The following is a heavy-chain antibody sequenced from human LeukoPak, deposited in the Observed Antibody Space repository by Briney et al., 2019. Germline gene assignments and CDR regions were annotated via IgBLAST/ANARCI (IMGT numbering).Heavy chain of an antibody. CDR2: MNPNSGNT. D-gene: IGHD6-13*01. J-gene: IGHJ6*02. CDR3: ARVDSSSWYHWYYYGMDV. Sequence: ASVKVSCKASGYTFTSYDINWVRQATGQGLEWMGWMNPNSGNTGYAQKFQGRVTMTRNTSISTAYMELSSLRSEDTAVYYCARVDSSSWYHWYYYGMDVWGQGTTVTVSS. V-gene: IGHV1-8*01. CDR1: GYTFTSYD.